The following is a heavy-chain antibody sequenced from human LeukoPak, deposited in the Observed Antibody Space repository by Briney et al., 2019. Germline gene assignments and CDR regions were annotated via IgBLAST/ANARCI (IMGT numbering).Heavy chain of an antibody. CDR1: GGTFSSYA. J-gene: IGHJ6*03. D-gene: IGHD3-16*01. V-gene: IGHV1-69*05. Sequence: SVKVSCKASGGTFSSYAISWVRQAPGQGLEWMGGIIPIFGTANYAQKFQGRVTITTDESTSTAYMELSSLRSEDTAVYYCARDRSRGDPYYYYMDVWGKGTTVTVSS. CDR2: IIPIFGTA. CDR3: ARDRSRGDPYYYYMDV.